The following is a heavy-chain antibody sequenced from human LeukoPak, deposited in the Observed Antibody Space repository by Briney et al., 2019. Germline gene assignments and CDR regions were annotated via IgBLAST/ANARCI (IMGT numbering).Heavy chain of an antibody. CDR2: ISSSSSYI. D-gene: IGHD3-16*01. V-gene: IGHV3-21*01. J-gene: IGHJ3*02. CDR1: GFAFSSYS. Sequence: KPGGSLRLSCAASGFAFSSYSMNWVRQAPGKGLEWVSSISSSSSYIYYADSVKGRFTISRDNAKNSLYLQMNSLRAEDTAVYYCAREGGSEAFDIWGQGTMVTVSS. CDR3: AREGGSEAFDI.